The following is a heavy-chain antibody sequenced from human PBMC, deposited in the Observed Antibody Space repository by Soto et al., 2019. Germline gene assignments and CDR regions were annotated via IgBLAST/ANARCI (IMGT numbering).Heavy chain of an antibody. V-gene: IGHV4-34*01. J-gene: IGHJ4*02. Sequence: SETLSLTCAVYGGSFSGYYWSWIRQPPGKGLEWIGEINHSGSTNYNPSLKSRVTISVDTSKNQFSLKLSSVTAADTAVYYCARRSAYDILTGYYTPWHYWGQGTLVTVS. CDR2: INHSGST. CDR3: ARRSAYDILTGYYTPWHY. CDR1: GGSFSGYY. D-gene: IGHD3-9*01.